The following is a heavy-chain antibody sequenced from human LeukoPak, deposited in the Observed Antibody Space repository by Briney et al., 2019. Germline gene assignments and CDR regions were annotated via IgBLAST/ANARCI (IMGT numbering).Heavy chain of an antibody. V-gene: IGHV3-20*04. J-gene: IGHJ6*03. CDR2: INWNGGST. CDR1: GFTFDDYG. Sequence: GGSLRLSCAASGFTFDDYGMSWVRQAPGKGLEWVSGINWNGGSTGYADSVKGRFTISRDNAKNSLYLQMNSLRAEDTALYYCARATTGKLIFYYYYMDVWGKGTTVTVSS. D-gene: IGHD1-14*01. CDR3: ARATTGKLIFYYYYMDV.